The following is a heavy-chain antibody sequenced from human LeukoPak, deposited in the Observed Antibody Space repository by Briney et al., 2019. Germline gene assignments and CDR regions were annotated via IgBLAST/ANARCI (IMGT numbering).Heavy chain of an antibody. J-gene: IGHJ6*02. CDR2: INHSGST. Sequence: SETLSLTCAVYGGSFSGYYWSWIRQPPGKGLEWIGEINHSGSTNYNPSLKSRVTISVDTSKNQFSLKLSSVTAADTAVYYCAREHVIAAAGLYYYYGMDVWGQGTTVTVSS. V-gene: IGHV4-34*01. D-gene: IGHD6-13*01. CDR1: GGSFSGYY. CDR3: AREHVIAAAGLYYYYGMDV.